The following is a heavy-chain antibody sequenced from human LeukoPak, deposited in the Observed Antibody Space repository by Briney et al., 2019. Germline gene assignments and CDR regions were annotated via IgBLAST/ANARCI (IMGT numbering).Heavy chain of an antibody. J-gene: IGHJ6*03. Sequence: IPSETLSLTCAVYGGSFSGYYWSWIRQPPGKGLEWIGEINHSGSTNYNPSLKSRVTISVDTSKNQFSLKLSSVTAADTAVYYCARDSSELRGVRSRIYYYYMDVWGKGTTVTISS. CDR1: GGSFSGYY. D-gene: IGHD3-10*01. V-gene: IGHV4-34*01. CDR3: ARDSSELRGVRSRIYYYYMDV. CDR2: INHSGST.